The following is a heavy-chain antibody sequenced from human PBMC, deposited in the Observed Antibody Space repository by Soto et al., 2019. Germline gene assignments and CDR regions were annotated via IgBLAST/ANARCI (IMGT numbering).Heavy chain of an antibody. J-gene: IGHJ4*02. D-gene: IGHD1-7*01. CDR2: IYYSGST. CDR1: GGSISSGDYY. V-gene: IGHV4-30-4*01. CDR3: ARCHLTGTTDFDY. Sequence: SETLSLTCTVSGGSISSGDYYWSWIRQPPGKGLEWIGYIYYSGSTYYNPSLKSRVTISVDTSKNQFSLKLSSVTAADTAVYYCARCHLTGTTDFDYWGQGTLVTVSS.